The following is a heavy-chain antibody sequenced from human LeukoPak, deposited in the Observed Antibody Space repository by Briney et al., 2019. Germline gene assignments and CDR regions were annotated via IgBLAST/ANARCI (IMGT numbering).Heavy chain of an antibody. V-gene: IGHV4-34*01. CDR3: ATCSTSCLDDAFDI. Sequence: SETLSLTCAVYGGSFRGYYWSWIRQPPGKGLGWIGEINHSGSTNYNPALKSRVTISADTSKNQFSLKLSSVTAADTAVNYCATCSTSCLDDAFDIWGQGTMVTVSS. CDR1: GGSFRGYY. D-gene: IGHD2-2*01. J-gene: IGHJ3*02. CDR2: INHSGST.